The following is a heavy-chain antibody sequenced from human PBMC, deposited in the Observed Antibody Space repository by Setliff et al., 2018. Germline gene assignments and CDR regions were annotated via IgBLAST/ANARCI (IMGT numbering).Heavy chain of an antibody. CDR1: GYTFTNYG. CDR3: AREGVDTRSSTDYRYYMDV. Sequence: GASVKVSCKASGYTFTNYGISWVRQAPGQGLEWMGGTIPMFGSTSYAQKFQDRVTIITDESTSTAYMELSSLTSADTAVYYCAREGVDTRSSTDYRYYMDVWGKGTTVTVSS. D-gene: IGHD5-18*01. CDR2: TIPMFGST. V-gene: IGHV1-69*05. J-gene: IGHJ6*03.